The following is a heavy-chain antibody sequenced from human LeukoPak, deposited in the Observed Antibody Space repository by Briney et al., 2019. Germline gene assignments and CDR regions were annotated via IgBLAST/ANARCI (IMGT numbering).Heavy chain of an antibody. CDR2: INWNGGST. CDR1: GFTFDDYG. V-gene: IGHV3-20*04. D-gene: IGHD6-13*01. J-gene: IGHJ4*02. CDR3: ARGTLKAAATDFDY. Sequence: PGGSPRLSCAASGFTFDDYGMSWVRQAPGKGLEWVSGINWNGGSTGYADSVKGRFTISRDNAKNSLYLQMNSLRAEDTALYYCARGTLKAAATDFDYWGQGTLVTVPS.